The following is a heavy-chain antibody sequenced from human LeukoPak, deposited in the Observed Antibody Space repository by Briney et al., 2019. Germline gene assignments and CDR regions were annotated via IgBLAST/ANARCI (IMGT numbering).Heavy chain of an antibody. J-gene: IGHJ4*02. CDR1: GGSFSGYY. V-gene: IGHV4-34*01. CDR3: ARSSTFSHYDYVWMD. D-gene: IGHD3-16*01. CDR2: INHSGST. Sequence: SETLSLTCAVYGGSFSGYYWSWIRQPPGKGLEWIAEINHSGSTNYNPSLKSRVTISVDTSKNQFSLKLSSVTAADTAVYYCARSSTFSHYDYVWMDWGQGTLVTVSS.